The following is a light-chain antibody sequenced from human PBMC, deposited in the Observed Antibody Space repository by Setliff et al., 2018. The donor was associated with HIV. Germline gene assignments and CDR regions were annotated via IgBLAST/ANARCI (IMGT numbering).Light chain of an antibody. V-gene: IGLV1-47*01. CDR3: AAWDDSLSGHWV. Sequence: QSVLTQPPSASGTPGQRVTISCSGSSSNIGSNYVYWYQHLPGTAPKLLIYTNDQRPSGVPDRFSGSKSGTSASLAISGLRSEDEADYYCAAWDDSLSGHWVFGGGTQLTVL. J-gene: IGLJ3*02. CDR2: TND. CDR1: SSNIGSNY.